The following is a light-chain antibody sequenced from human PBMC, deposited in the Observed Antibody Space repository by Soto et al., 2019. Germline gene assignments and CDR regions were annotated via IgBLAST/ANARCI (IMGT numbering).Light chain of an antibody. J-gene: IGKJ5*01. V-gene: IGKV1-39*01. CDR3: QPTDNTPIT. Sequence: DIQMTQSPSSLSASVGDRVTSTCRAGQPISKNLNWYQQRPGKPPNLLIYASFSVQRWVPPRFRSGGSGTAVTLTITSLQTEDFSTYYGQPTDNTPITVGQGPRLEIK. CDR2: ASF. CDR1: QPISKN.